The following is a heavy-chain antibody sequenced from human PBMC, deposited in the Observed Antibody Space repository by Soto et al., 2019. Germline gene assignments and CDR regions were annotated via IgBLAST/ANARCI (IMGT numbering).Heavy chain of an antibody. V-gene: IGHV1-8*01. CDR3: VRDSPIGSTFSGYDGIDY. D-gene: IGHD5-12*01. J-gene: IGHJ4*02. CDR2: MNPNSGNT. CDR1: GYTFTSYD. Sequence: ASVKVSCKASGYTFTSYDINWVRQATGQGLEWMGWMNPNSGNTGYAQKFQGRVTMTRNTSKSTANMELSSLRSEDTAVYYCVRDSPIGSTFSGYDGIDYWGQGTLVTVSS.